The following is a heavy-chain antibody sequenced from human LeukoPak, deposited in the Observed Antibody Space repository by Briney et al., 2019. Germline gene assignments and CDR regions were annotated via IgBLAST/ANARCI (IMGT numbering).Heavy chain of an antibody. J-gene: IGHJ5*02. CDR1: GGSISSYY. CDR2: FFYSANT. CDR3: ARVQQRGTWFDP. Sequence: SETLSLTCTVSGGSISSYYWSWIRQPPGKGLEWIGYFFYSANTNYNPSLKSRVTISLDTSKNQFSLRLSSVTAADTAVYYCARVQQRGTWFDPWGQGTLVTVSS. V-gene: IGHV4-59*01. D-gene: IGHD6-13*01.